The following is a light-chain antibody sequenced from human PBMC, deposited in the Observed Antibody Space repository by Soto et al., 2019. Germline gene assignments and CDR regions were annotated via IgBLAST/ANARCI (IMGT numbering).Light chain of an antibody. CDR1: QSIGSW. CDR2: TAS. V-gene: IGKV1-5*03. Sequence: DIQLTQSPSTLSASVGDRVTITCRASQSIGSWLAWYQQTPGQAPKLLIYTASHLHSGVPSRFSGSGFGTEFTLTISSLQPDDFATYYCQRCYIFGYTFGQGTKVDIK. J-gene: IGKJ2*01. CDR3: QRCYIFGYT.